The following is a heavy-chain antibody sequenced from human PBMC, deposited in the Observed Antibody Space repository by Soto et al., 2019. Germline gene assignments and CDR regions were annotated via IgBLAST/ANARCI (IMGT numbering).Heavy chain of an antibody. D-gene: IGHD3-22*01. CDR2: MNANNGNT. CDR3: ARARYYDSSGNRTPFDY. CDR1: GYTFTSYA. V-gene: IGHV1-8*01. Sequence: ASVKVSCKAPGYTFTSYAINWVRQATGQGLEWMGWMNANNGNTNYSQKFQGRVTITRDTSTSTAYMELSSLRSEDTAVYYCARARYYDSSGNRTPFDYWGQGTLVTVSS. J-gene: IGHJ4*02.